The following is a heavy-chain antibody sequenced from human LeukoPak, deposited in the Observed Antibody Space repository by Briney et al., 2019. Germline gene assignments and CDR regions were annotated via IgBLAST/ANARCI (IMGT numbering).Heavy chain of an antibody. CDR1: GYTFTSYG. CDR3: ARTGRITIFGVVISGPTYYMDV. J-gene: IGHJ6*03. D-gene: IGHD3-3*01. Sequence: ASVKVSCKASGYTFTSYGISWVRQAPGQGLEWMGWTSAYNGNTNYAQKLQGRVTMTTDTSTSTAYMELSSPRSEDTAVYYCARTGRITIFGVVISGPTYYMDVWGKGTTVTVSS. CDR2: TSAYNGNT. V-gene: IGHV1-18*01.